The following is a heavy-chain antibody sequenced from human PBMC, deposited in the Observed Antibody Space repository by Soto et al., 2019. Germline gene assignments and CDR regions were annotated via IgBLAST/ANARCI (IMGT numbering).Heavy chain of an antibody. Sequence: GGSLRLSCAASGFTFSSYAMSWVRQAPGKGLEWVSAISGSGGSTYYADSVKGRFTISRDNSKNTLYLQMNSLRAEDTALYYCAKEREYQLLIRVLDYWGQGTLVTVSS. CDR1: GFTFSSYA. CDR2: ISGSGGST. J-gene: IGHJ4*02. CDR3: AKEREYQLLIRVLDY. V-gene: IGHV3-23*01. D-gene: IGHD2-2*01.